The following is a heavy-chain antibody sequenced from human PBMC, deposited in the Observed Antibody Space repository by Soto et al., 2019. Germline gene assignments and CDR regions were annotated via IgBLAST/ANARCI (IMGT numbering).Heavy chain of an antibody. CDR1: GFSLSINGVG. Sequence: QITLKESGPTLVKPTQTLTLTCTFSGFSLSINGVGVGWISQPPGKALEWLALIYWDDDKRYSPSLKSRLTITKDTSKKQVVLTMSNVDPVDTATYYCTHRRPGALDNSGQGTLVTVSS. V-gene: IGHV2-5*02. J-gene: IGHJ4*02. CDR3: THRRPGALDN. CDR2: IYWDDDK. D-gene: IGHD3-10*01.